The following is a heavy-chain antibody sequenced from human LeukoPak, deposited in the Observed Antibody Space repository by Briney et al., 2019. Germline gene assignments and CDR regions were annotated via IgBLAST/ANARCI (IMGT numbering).Heavy chain of an antibody. Sequence: GGSLRLSCAASGFTFSSYGMHWVRQAPGKGLEWVAVIWYDGSNKYYADSVKGRFTISRDNSKNTLYLQMNSLRAGDTAVYYCAREAYCSGGSCYEAFDYWGQGTLVTVSS. D-gene: IGHD2-15*01. CDR3: AREAYCSGGSCYEAFDY. CDR1: GFTFSSYG. J-gene: IGHJ4*02. V-gene: IGHV3-33*01. CDR2: IWYDGSNK.